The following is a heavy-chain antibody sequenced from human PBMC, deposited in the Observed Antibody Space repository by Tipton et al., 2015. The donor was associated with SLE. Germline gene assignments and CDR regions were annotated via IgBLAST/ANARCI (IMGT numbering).Heavy chain of an antibody. J-gene: IGHJ6*02. CDR2: INSDGSST. D-gene: IGHD4-17*01. CDR3: TRAAADYGDYYDYYYGMDV. Sequence: SLRLSCAASGFTFSNAWMSWVRQAPGKGLVWVSRINSDGSSTTVKGRFTISRDNAKNTLYLQMNSLRAEDTAVYYCTRAAADYGDYYDYYYGMDVWGQGTTVTVSS. CDR1: GFTFSNAW. V-gene: IGHV3-74*01.